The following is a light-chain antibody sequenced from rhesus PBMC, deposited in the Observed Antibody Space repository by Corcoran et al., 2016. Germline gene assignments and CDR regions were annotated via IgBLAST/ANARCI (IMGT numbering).Light chain of an antibody. CDR1: ESVGSY. CDR2: SAY. CDR3: LHDYTPPYS. Sequence: EIVMTQSPATLSLSPGETATLSCRASESVGSYLAWYQQKPGQAPKLLVHSAYFRATGIPDRFSGSGSRTEFTLTISSLEPGDFATYFCLHDYTPPYSFGQGTKVEIK. J-gene: IGKJ2*01. V-gene: IGKV3-40*03.